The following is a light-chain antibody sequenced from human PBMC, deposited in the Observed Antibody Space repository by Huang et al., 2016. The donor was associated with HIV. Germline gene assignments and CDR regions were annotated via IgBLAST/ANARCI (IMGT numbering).Light chain of an antibody. CDR3: MQALQTPRT. Sequence: DIVMTQSPLSLPVTPGEPASISCRSSQSLLHSNEYNYLDWNLQKPGQSPQLLIYLGSNRAAGVPDRFSGSGSGTDFTLKISRVEAEDVGVYYCMQALQTPRTVGQGTKVEIK. J-gene: IGKJ1*01. V-gene: IGKV2-28*01. CDR2: LGS. CDR1: QSLLHSNEYNY.